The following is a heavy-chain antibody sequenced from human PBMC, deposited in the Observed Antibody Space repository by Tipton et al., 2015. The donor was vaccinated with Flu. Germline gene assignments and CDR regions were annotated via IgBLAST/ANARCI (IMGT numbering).Heavy chain of an antibody. D-gene: IGHD3-10*01. V-gene: IGHV4-31*03. J-gene: IGHJ4*02. CDR3: ARTENMVRGIIIED. Sequence: TLSLTCTVSGGSISSGGYYWSWIRQHPGKGLEWIGYIYYSGSTCYNPSLKSRVTMSVDTSKNQFSLKLSSVTAADTAVYYCARTENMVRGIIIEDWGQGTLVTVSS. CDR1: GGSISSGGYY. CDR2: IYYSGST.